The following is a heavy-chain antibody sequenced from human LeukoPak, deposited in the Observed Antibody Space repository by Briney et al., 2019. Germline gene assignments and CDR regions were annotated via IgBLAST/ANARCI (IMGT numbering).Heavy chain of an antibody. Sequence: ASVKVSCKASGYTFTSYYMHWVRQAPGQGLEWMGIINPSGGSTSYAQKFQGRVTMTRDRSTSTVYMELRSLRSEDTAVYYCARGSSFDYYDSSGYWHYFDYWGQGTLVTVSS. CDR2: INPSGGST. D-gene: IGHD3-22*01. J-gene: IGHJ4*02. CDR3: ARGSSFDYYDSSGYWHYFDY. V-gene: IGHV1-46*01. CDR1: GYTFTSYY.